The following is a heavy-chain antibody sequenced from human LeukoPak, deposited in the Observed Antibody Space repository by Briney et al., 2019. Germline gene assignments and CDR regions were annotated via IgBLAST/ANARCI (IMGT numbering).Heavy chain of an antibody. CDR1: GGSISSYH. J-gene: IGHJ6*03. CDR2: IYYSGTT. Sequence: SETLSLTCTVSGGSISSYHWSWIRQPPGKGLEWIGYIYYSGTTNYNPSLKSRVTISVDTSEKQFSLKLRSVTAEDAAMYYCARGISAYYYYMDVWGKGTTVTVSS. CDR3: ARGISAYYYYMDV. V-gene: IGHV4-59*01.